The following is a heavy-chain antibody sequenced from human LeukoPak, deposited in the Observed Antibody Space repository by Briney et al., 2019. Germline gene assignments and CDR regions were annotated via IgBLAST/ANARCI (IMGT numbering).Heavy chain of an antibody. Sequence: PGGSLRLSCSLSGFTLSHYAMSWVRQAPGKGLEWVSTIGGGGGSTDYTDSVKGRFTISRDNSKNTLYLQMNSLGAEDTAVYYCARAGGGSASYFAYWGQGTLVTVSS. J-gene: IGHJ4*02. CDR2: IGGGGGST. V-gene: IGHV3-23*01. CDR3: ARAGGGSASYFAY. CDR1: GFTLSHYA. D-gene: IGHD6-19*01.